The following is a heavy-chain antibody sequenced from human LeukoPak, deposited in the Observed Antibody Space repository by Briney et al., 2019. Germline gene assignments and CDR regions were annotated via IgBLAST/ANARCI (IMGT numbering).Heavy chain of an antibody. V-gene: IGHV3-43*02. Sequence: PGGSLRLSCAVSGFNFDEYAMHWVRQGPGKGLEWVSLISGDGGSTFYADSVKGRFTISRDNNKNSLYLQMNSLRAEDSAFYYCAKGHSSSWYLLEDNWGQGTLVTVSS. CDR2: ISGDGGST. CDR1: GFNFDEYA. J-gene: IGHJ4*02. CDR3: AKGHSSSWYLLEDN. D-gene: IGHD6-13*01.